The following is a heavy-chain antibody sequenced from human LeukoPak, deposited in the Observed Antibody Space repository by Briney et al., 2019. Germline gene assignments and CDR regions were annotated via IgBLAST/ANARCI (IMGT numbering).Heavy chain of an antibody. CDR2: IYTSGST. CDR1: GGSISSGSYY. Sequence: SETLSLTCTVSGGSISSGSYYWSWIRQPAGKGLEWIGRIYTSGSTNYNPSLESRVTISVDTSKNQFSLELSSVTAADTAVYYCARARITIFGVAFFDPWGQGTLVTVSS. D-gene: IGHD3-3*01. CDR3: ARARITIFGVAFFDP. V-gene: IGHV4-61*02. J-gene: IGHJ5*02.